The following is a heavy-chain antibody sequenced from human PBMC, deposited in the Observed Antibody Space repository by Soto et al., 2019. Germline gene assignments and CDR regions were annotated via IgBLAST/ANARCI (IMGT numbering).Heavy chain of an antibody. Sequence: GSLRLSCAASGFTFSSYSMNWVRQAPGKGLEWVSSSSSSSTYIYYADSVKGRFTISRGNAKNSLYLQMNSLRAEDTAVYFCARVYYSNLPYYFYYMDVWGQVTTVTVSS. CDR2: SSSSSTYI. J-gene: IGHJ6*02. CDR1: GFTFSSYS. V-gene: IGHV3-21*01. D-gene: IGHD4-4*01. CDR3: ARVYYSNLPYYFYYMDV.